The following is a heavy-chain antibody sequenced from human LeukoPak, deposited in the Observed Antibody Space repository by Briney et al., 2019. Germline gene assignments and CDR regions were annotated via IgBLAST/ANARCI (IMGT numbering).Heavy chain of an antibody. Sequence: GGSLRLSCTASGFTFSSYWMNWVRQAPGKGLEWVANIKQDGSEKYYVDSVKGRFTISRDNAKNSLYLQMNSLRAEDTAVYYCARDEIVATTKANYYYYMDVWGKGTTVTISS. J-gene: IGHJ6*03. D-gene: IGHD5-12*01. CDR2: IKQDGSEK. CDR3: ARDEIVATTKANYYYYMDV. CDR1: GFTFSSYW. V-gene: IGHV3-7*01.